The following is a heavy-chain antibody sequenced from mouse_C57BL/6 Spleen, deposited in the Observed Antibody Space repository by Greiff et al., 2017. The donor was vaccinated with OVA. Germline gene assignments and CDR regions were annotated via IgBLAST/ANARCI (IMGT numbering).Heavy chain of an antibody. Sequence: VQLQQPGAELVRPGTSVKLSCKASGYTFTSYWMHWVKQRPGQGLEWIGVIDPSDSYTNYNQKFKGKATLTVDTSSSTAYMQLSSLTSEDSAVYYCARPSTGVEGPYYWGQGTSVTVSS. V-gene: IGHV1-59*01. J-gene: IGHJ4*01. CDR2: IDPSDSYT. CDR1: GYTFTSYW. D-gene: IGHD1-1*01. CDR3: ARPSTGVEGPYY.